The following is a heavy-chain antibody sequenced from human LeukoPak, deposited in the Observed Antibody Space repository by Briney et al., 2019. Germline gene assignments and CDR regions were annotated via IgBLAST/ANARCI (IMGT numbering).Heavy chain of an antibody. J-gene: IGHJ4*02. V-gene: IGHV3-7*01. CDR3: ASRKSQASDDGIY. CDR2: IKSDGSEK. D-gene: IGHD4-17*01. Sequence: PGGSLRLSCVASGFSITNHWMNWLRLAPGKGLEWVANIKSDGSEKKYVDSVEGRFTISRDNAENSVYLQMNSLRVEDGAVYYCASRKSQASDDGIYWGRGVLVTVSS. CDR1: GFSITNHW.